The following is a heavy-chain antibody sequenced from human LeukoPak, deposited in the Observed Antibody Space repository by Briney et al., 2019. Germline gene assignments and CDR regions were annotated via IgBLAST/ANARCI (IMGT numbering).Heavy chain of an antibody. CDR3: ASTMVQGVIDY. CDR1: GGSFRGYY. Sequence: ASETLSLTCAVYGGSFRGYYWSWIRQPPGKGLEWIGEINHSGSTNYNPSLKSRVTISVDTSKNQFSLKLSSVTAADTAVYYCASTMVQGVIDYWGQGTLVTVSS. D-gene: IGHD3-10*01. V-gene: IGHV4-34*01. J-gene: IGHJ4*02. CDR2: INHSGST.